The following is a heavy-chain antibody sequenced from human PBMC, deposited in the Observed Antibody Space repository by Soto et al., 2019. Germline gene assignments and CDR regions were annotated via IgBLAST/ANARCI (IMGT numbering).Heavy chain of an antibody. Sequence: GGSLRLSCAASGFTVSSNYMSWVRQAPGKGLEWVSVIYSGGSTYYADSVKGRFTISSDNSQNTLYLQMNSLRAEDTAVYYCARSGYIGYDDYWGEGTMVTVPS. CDR1: GFTVSSNY. CDR2: IYSGGST. V-gene: IGHV3-53*01. D-gene: IGHD5-12*01. CDR3: ARSGYIGYDDY. J-gene: IGHJ4*02.